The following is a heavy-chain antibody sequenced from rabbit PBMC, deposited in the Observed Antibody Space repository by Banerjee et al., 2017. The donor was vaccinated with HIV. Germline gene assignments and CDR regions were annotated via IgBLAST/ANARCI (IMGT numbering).Heavy chain of an antibody. CDR2: IYNGDGST. Sequence: QEQLVESGGGLVQPEGSLTLTCKASGFDFSSNAMCWVRQAPGKGPEWIACIYNGDGSTYYASWAKGRFTISKTSSTTVTLQMTSLTAADTATYFCARDPNGGYAGLDLWGPGTLVTVS. CDR1: GFDFSSNA. J-gene: IGHJ3*01. D-gene: IGHD4-2*01. V-gene: IGHV1S47*01. CDR3: ARDPNGGYAGLDL.